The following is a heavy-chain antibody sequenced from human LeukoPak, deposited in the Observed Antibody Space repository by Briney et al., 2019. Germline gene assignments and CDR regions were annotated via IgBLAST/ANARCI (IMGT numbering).Heavy chain of an antibody. CDR3: AKDWSGYYKWSDP. J-gene: IGHJ5*02. CDR2: ISGSGGST. CDR1: GFTFSSYG. V-gene: IGHV3-23*01. Sequence: PGGSLRLSCAASGFTFSSYGMSWVRQAPGKGLEWVSAISGSGGSTYYADSVKGRFTISRDNSKNTLYLEMNSLRADDTAVYYCAKDWSGYYKWSDPWGQGTLVTVSS. D-gene: IGHD3-3*01.